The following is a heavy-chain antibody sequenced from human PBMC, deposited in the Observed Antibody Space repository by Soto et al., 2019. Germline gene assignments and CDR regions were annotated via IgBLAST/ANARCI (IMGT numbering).Heavy chain of an antibody. V-gene: IGHV1-69*01. CDR3: ARSPVLWVPRGMDV. Sequence: QVQLVQSGAEVTKPGSSVKVSYKASGGTCRSYAISWVRQAPGQGLEWMGGIIPIFGTANYAQKFQGRVTITADESTSTAYMELSSLRSEDTAVYYGARSPVLWVPRGMDVLGQGTTVTFSS. J-gene: IGHJ6*02. CDR2: IIPIFGTA. D-gene: IGHD3-16*01. CDR1: GGTCRSYA.